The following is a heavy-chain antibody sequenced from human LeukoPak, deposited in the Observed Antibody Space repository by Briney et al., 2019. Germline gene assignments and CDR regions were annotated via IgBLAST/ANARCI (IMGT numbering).Heavy chain of an antibody. V-gene: IGHV4-34*01. Sequence: SETLSLTCAVYGGSFSGYYCSWIRQPPGKGLEWIGEINHSGSTNYNPSLKSRVTISVDTSKNQLSLKLSSVTAADTAVYYCARVRFLEWLWFDPWGQGTLVTVSS. CDR2: INHSGST. J-gene: IGHJ5*02. CDR1: GGSFSGYY. CDR3: ARVRFLEWLWFDP. D-gene: IGHD3-3*01.